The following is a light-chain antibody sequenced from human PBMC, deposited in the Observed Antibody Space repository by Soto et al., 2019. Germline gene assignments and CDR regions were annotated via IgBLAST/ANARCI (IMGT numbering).Light chain of an antibody. J-gene: IGLJ2*01. CDR3: LLYDGGAVV. V-gene: IGLV7-43*01. CDR2: NIN. CDR1: TGAVTSAYY. Sequence: QAVVTQEPSLTVSPGGPVTLTCASSTGAVTSAYYPNWFQQKPGQAPRALIYNINNRHSWTPARFSGSLLGGKAALTLSGVQPEDEAEYYCLLYDGGAVVFGGGTKLTVL.